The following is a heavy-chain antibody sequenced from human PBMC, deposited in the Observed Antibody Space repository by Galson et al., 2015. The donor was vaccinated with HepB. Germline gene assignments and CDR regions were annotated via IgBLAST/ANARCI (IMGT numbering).Heavy chain of an antibody. CDR2: TDAGNGDT. V-gene: IGHV1-3*01. Sequence: SVKVSCKASGYSFTNYPIHWVRQAPGQSLEWVGWTDAGNGDTKYSQKFQGRVTITRDTSASTAYMELSRLRSEDTAVYYCARDGWLRGLIGGLENWGQGTLVTVSS. D-gene: IGHD3-10*01. CDR1: GYSFTNYP. J-gene: IGHJ4*02. CDR3: ARDGWLRGLIGGLEN.